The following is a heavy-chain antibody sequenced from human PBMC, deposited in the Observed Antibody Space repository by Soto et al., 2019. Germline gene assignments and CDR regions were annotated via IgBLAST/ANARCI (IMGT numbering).Heavy chain of an antibody. V-gene: IGHV1-58*01. CDR1: GFTFTSSA. D-gene: IGHD3-3*01. CDR3: AADPYYDFWSGYYFGYYGMDV. Sequence: ASVKVSCKASGFTFTSSAVQWVRQARGQRLEWIGWIVVGSGNTNYAQKFQERVTITRDVSTSTAYMELSSLRSEDTAVYYCAADPYYDFWSGYYFGYYGMDVWGQGTTVTV. J-gene: IGHJ6*02. CDR2: IVVGSGNT.